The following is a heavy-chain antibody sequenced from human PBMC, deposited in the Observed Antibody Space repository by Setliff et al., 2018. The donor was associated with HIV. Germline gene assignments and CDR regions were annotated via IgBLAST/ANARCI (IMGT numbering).Heavy chain of an antibody. D-gene: IGHD3-9*01. CDR2: ASPSGSS. J-gene: IGHJ6*03. V-gene: IGHV4-61*02. CDR3: ARSNSGSGTGRGYYYHMDV. CDR1: GGSLDSGNYY. Sequence: SETLSLTCTISGGSLDSGNYYWSWIRQPAGKGLEWIGRASPSGSSNYSPSLKSRVSISIDTSKQFSLNVRSLTAAGTAVYYCARSNSGSGTGRGYYYHMDVWGNGTTVTVSS.